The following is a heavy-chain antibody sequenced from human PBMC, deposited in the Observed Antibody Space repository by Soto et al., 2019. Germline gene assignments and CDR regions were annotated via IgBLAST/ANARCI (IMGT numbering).Heavy chain of an antibody. D-gene: IGHD1-26*01. CDR3: ARPLSPLVGATEHYYYYCGMDV. CDR1: GGSISSSSYY. Sequence: QLQLQESGPGLVKPSETLSLTCTVSGGSISSSSYYWGWIRQPPGKGLEWIGSIYYSGSTYYNPSPECGAPISEAPAKNPVAPKLSSLTAADTAVYYWARPLSPLVGATEHYYYYCGMDVWGQGTTVTVSS. J-gene: IGHJ6*02. V-gene: IGHV4-39*01. CDR2: IYYSGST.